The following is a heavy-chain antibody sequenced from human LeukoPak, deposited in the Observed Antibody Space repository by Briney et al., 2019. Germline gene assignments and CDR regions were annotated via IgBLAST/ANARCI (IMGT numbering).Heavy chain of an antibody. D-gene: IGHD4-17*01. V-gene: IGHV1-18*01. J-gene: IGHJ6*03. CDR3: AKTTVTSEDYYYYYMDV. CDR2: ISTYNGNR. Sequence: ASVKVSCKASGYTFNSYGISWVRQAPGQGLEWVGWISTYNGNRKYAQKLQGRVTMTTDTSTSTAYMELRSLRSDDTAVYYCAKTTVTSEDYYYYYMDVWGKGTTVTVSS. CDR1: GYTFNSYG.